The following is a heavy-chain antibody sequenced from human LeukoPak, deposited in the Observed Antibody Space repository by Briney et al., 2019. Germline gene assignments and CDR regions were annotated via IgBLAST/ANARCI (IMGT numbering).Heavy chain of an antibody. CDR2: ISAYNGNT. CDR3: ARERGRSITIFGVARSPLYYYYYMDV. CDR1: GYTFTSYG. J-gene: IGHJ6*03. Sequence: GASVKVSCKASGYTFTSYGISWVRQAPGQGLEWMGWISAYNGNTNYAQKLQGRVTMTTDTSTSTAYMELRSLRSDDTAVYYCARERGRSITIFGVARSPLYYYYYMDVWGKGTTVTVSS. D-gene: IGHD3-3*01. V-gene: IGHV1-18*01.